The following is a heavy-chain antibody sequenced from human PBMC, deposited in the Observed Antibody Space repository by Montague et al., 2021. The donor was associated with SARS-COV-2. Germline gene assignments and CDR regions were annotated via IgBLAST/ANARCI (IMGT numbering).Heavy chain of an antibody. CDR2: IYWDDDK. CDR3: ARRRVLLPGDAFDI. J-gene: IGHJ3*02. Sequence: PALVKPTQTLTLTCTFSGFSLSTSGVGVGWIRQPPGKALEWLALIYWDDDKRYSPSLKSRLTITKDTSKNQVVLTMTNMDPVDTATYYCARRRVLLPGDAFDIWGQGTMVTVSS. CDR1: GFSLSTSGVG. V-gene: IGHV2-5*02. D-gene: IGHD1-26*01.